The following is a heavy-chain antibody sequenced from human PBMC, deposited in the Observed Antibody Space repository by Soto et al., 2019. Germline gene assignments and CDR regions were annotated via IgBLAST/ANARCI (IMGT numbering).Heavy chain of an antibody. CDR1: GFIFSNYV. D-gene: IGHD1-26*01. CDR3: AKRPRALLTFDY. V-gene: IGHV3-23*04. CDR2: ISDSGGTS. Sequence: EVQLVDSGGGLVQPGGSLRLSCAASGFIFSNYVMSWVRQAPGKGLEWVSSISDSGGTSYYADSVKGRFTISRDNSKNALYQQMNRLRAEDTAIYYCAKRPRALLTFDYWGQGTLVTVSS. J-gene: IGHJ4*02.